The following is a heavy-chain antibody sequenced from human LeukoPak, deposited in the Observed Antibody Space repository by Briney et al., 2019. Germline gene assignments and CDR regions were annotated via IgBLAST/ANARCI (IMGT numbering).Heavy chain of an antibody. J-gene: IGHJ4*02. D-gene: IGHD5-12*01. Sequence: PGGSLRLSCAASGFIVSSRYMSWVRQAPGKGLEWVSAIYSGVGTNYADSVKGRFTISRDNSRNTLYFQMNSLRAEDTAVYYCARDQLAYSGYDTLFDYWGQGTLVTVSS. CDR1: GFIVSSRY. V-gene: IGHV3-53*01. CDR3: ARDQLAYSGYDTLFDY. CDR2: IYSGVGT.